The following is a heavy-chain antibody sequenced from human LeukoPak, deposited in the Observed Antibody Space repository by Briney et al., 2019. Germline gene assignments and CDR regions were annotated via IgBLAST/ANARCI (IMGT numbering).Heavy chain of an antibody. J-gene: IGHJ3*02. CDR1: GFTFSSYS. Sequence: GGSLRLSCAASGFTFSSYSMNWVRQAPGKGLEWVSSISSSSSYIYYADSVKGRFTISRDNSKNTLYLQMNSLRAEDTAVYYCASSDAFDIWGQGTMVTVSS. CDR2: ISSSSSYI. CDR3: ASSDAFDI. V-gene: IGHV3-21*01.